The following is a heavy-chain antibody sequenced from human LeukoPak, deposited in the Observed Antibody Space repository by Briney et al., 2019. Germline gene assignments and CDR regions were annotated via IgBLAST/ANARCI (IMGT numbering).Heavy chain of an antibody. CDR2: ISGSGDNT. J-gene: IGHJ4*02. CDR3: AYCSGGDCYAGLGY. D-gene: IGHD2-15*01. CDR1: GFTFSRNA. V-gene: IGHV3-23*01. Sequence: GGSLRLSCAASGFTFSRNAMNWVRQAPGQGLEWVSGISGSGDNTYYADSVRGRFTISRDNSKNTLYLQMNSLRAEDTAVYYCAYCSGGDCYAGLGYWGQGTLVTVSS.